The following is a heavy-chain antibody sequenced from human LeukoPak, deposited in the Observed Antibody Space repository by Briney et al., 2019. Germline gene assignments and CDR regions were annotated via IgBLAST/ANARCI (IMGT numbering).Heavy chain of an antibody. D-gene: IGHD3-10*01. V-gene: IGHV3-43D*03. CDR1: GFSFDDYA. J-gene: IGHJ4*02. Sequence: PGGSLRLSCAASGFSFDDYAMHWVRQAPGKGLEWVSLISWDGGSTYYADSVKGRFTISRDNSKNSLYLQMNSLRAEDTALYYCAKGSAPTYGSVFDYWGQGTLVTVSS. CDR2: ISWDGGST. CDR3: AKGSAPTYGSVFDY.